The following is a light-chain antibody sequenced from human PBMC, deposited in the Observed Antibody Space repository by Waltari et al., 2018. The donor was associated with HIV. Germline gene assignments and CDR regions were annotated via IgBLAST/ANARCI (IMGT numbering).Light chain of an antibody. V-gene: IGLV3-9*01. Sequence: GQTARITCGGDNIGSKNVHWYQQKPGQAPVLVIYRSRNRPSGITDRISASKAGSMVTLIISRVQIEDEADYFCQVWDSRTVVFGGGTTLTVL. J-gene: IGLJ2*01. CDR3: QVWDSRTVV. CDR1: NIGSKN. CDR2: RSR.